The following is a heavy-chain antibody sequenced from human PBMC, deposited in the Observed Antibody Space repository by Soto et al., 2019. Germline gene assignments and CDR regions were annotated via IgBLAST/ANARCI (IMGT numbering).Heavy chain of an antibody. Sequence: EVQLLESGGGLVQPGGSLRLSCAASGFTFSSYAMSWVRQAPGKGLEWVSAISGSGGSTYYADSVKGRFTISRDNSKNTLYLQMNSLRAEDPGGDYCAKGGGPPDSWGQGTLVTVSS. CDR1: GFTFSSYA. CDR2: ISGSGGST. V-gene: IGHV3-23*01. J-gene: IGHJ4*02. CDR3: AKGGGPPDS. D-gene: IGHD3-16*01.